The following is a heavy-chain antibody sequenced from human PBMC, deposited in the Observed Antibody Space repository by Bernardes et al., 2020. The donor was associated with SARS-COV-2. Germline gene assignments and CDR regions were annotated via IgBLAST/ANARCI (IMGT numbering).Heavy chain of an antibody. V-gene: IGHV3-7*03. CDR3: ARDHTAPVMTLFGVVTGIYYFDS. J-gene: IGHJ4*02. D-gene: IGHD3-3*01. CDR1: GITFSNSW. Sequence: GGSLRLSCAASGITFSNSWMSWVRQAPGKGLEWVANVKQDGSEQFYADSVRGRFTISRDNAKNSLYLQMDSLRGEDTAVYYCARDHTAPVMTLFGVVTGIYYFDSWGQGTLVTVSS. CDR2: VKQDGSEQ.